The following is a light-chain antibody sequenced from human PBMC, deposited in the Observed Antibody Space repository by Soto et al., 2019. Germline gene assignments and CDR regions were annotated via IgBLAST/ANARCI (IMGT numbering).Light chain of an antibody. CDR3: QQRSNWPFT. CDR1: QSVNGY. Sequence: EVVSTQSPATLSLSSGERVTLSCRASQSVNGYLAWYQQKPGQAPRLLIYNASNRATGIPARFSGSGSGTDFTLTISSLEPEDFAVYYCQQRSNWPFTFGGGTKVEIK. V-gene: IGKV3-11*01. CDR2: NAS. J-gene: IGKJ4*01.